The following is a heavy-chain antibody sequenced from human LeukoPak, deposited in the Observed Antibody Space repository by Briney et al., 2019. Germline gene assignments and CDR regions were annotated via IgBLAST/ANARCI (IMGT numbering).Heavy chain of an antibody. CDR3: ARRIDLNNWFDP. J-gene: IGHJ5*02. V-gene: IGHV4-59*08. Sequence: SETLSLTCTVSGGSISSYYWSWIRQPPGKGLEWIGYIYYSGSTNYNPSLKSRVTISVDTSKNQFSLKLRSVTAADTAVYYCARRIDLNNWFDPWGQGTLVTVSS. CDR1: GGSISSYY. CDR2: IYYSGST.